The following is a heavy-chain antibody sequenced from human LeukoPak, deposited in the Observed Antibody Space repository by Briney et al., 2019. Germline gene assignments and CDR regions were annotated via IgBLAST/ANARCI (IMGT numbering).Heavy chain of an antibody. CDR1: GGSISSYY. J-gene: IGHJ4*02. CDR3: ARSTSGTSGY. V-gene: IGHV4-59*01. Sequence: PSETLSLTCTVSGGSISSYYWSWIRQPPGKGLEWIGYIYYSGSTNYNPSLKSRVTISVGTSKNQFSLKLSSVTAADTAVYYCARSTSGTSGYWGQGTLVTVSS. CDR2: IYYSGST. D-gene: IGHD1-1*01.